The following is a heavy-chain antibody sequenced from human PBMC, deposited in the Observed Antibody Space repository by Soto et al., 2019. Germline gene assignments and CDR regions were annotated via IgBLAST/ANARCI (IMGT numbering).Heavy chain of an antibody. CDR1: GYTFTSYG. CDR2: VSAYNGNT. D-gene: IGHD3-10*01. V-gene: IGHV1-18*01. Sequence: QVQLVQSGAEVKKPGASVKVSCKASGYTFTSYGISWVRQAPGQGLEWMGWVSAYNGNTNYAQKLQGRVTMTRDTSTGTAYMELRSMRSDDTAVYYCAGDKGAGSGSYYGYWGQGALVTVSS. CDR3: AGDKGAGSGSYYGY. J-gene: IGHJ4*02.